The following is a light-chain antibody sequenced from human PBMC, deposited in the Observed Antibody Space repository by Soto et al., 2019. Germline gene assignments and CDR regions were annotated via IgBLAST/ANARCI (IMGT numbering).Light chain of an antibody. V-gene: IGLV2-18*02. J-gene: IGLJ1*01. CDR2: EVS. Sequence: QSVLTQPPSVSGSPGQSVTISCTGTSSDVGNYDRVSWYQQPPGTAPKLTIYEVSNRPSGVPDRFSGSKSGNTASLTISGLQAEDEADYYCSSYTSRTTLVFGTGTKLTVL. CDR1: SSDVGNYDR. CDR3: SSYTSRTTLV.